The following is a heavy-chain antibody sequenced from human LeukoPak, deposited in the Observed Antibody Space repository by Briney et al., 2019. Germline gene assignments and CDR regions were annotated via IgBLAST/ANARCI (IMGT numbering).Heavy chain of an antibody. CDR2: ISYDGSNE. D-gene: IGHD3-10*01. V-gene: IGHV3-30-3*01. CDR1: GFTFSYYA. J-gene: IGHJ4*01. Sequence: GGSLRLSCAASGFTFSYYAMHWVRQAPGKGLEWVAVISYDGSNEYYADSVKGRFTISRDNSKNTLSLQMNTLRPEDTAVYYCXRPXDXXSXXXXXDYWXXGTLVTVS. CDR3: XRPXDXXSXXXXXDY.